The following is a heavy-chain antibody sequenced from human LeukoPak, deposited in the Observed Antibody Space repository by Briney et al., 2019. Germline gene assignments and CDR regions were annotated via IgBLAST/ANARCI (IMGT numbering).Heavy chain of an antibody. CDR1: GGTFSSYA. CDR2: IIPIFGTA. V-gene: IGHV1-69*06. J-gene: IGHJ4*02. Sequence: ASVKVSCKASGGTFSSYAISWVRQAPGQGLEWMGGIIPIFGTANYAQKFQGRVTITADKSTSTAYMELSSLRSEDTAVYYCAGFYDFWSGHYGLDYWGQGTLVTVSS. D-gene: IGHD3-3*01. CDR3: AGFYDFWSGHYGLDY.